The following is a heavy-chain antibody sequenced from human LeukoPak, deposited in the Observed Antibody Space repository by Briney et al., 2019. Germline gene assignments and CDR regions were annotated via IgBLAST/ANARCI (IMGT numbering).Heavy chain of an antibody. D-gene: IGHD3-10*01. CDR3: AAGYYPGGT. CDR1: GYTLTELS. J-gene: IGHJ4*02. CDR2: FDPEDGET. V-gene: IGHV1-24*01. Sequence: ASVTVSCKVSGYTLTELSMHWVRQAPGKGLEWMGGFDPEDGETIYAQKFQGRVTMTRDMSTSTVYMELSSLRSEDTAVYYCAAGYYPGGTWGQGTLVTVSS.